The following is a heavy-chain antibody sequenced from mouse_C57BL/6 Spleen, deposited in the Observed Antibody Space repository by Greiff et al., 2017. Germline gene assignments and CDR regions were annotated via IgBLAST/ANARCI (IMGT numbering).Heavy chain of an antibody. V-gene: IGHV1-54*01. J-gene: IGHJ4*01. Sequence: VQLQQSGAELVRPGTSVKVSCKASGYAFTNYLIEWVKQRPGQGLEWIGVINPGSGGTNYNEKFKGKATLTADKSSSTAYMQLSSLTSEDSAVYFCARSGYDADYYAMDYWGQGTSVTVSS. CDR2: INPGSGGT. D-gene: IGHD2-2*01. CDR1: GYAFTNYL. CDR3: ARSGYDADYYAMDY.